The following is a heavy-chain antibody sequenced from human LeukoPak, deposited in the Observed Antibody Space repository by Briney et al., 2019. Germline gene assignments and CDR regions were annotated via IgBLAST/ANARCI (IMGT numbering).Heavy chain of an antibody. CDR1: GYTFTTYY. CDR3: ARTRSADMIAEGWFDP. J-gene: IGHJ5*02. D-gene: IGHD3-22*01. V-gene: IGHV1-46*01. CDR2: INPSGGST. Sequence: ASAKVSCKTSGYTFTTYYMHWVRQAPGQGPEWMGMINPSGGSTSYAQRFKGRVTMTRDTSTSTVYMELSSLRSEDTAVYYCARTRSADMIAEGWFDPWGQGTLVTVSS.